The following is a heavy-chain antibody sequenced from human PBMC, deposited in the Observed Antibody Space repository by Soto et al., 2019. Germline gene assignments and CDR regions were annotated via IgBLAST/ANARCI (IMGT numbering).Heavy chain of an antibody. CDR2: ISYDGSNK. CDR3: ARDVPSHY. J-gene: IGHJ4*02. Sequence: QVQLVESGGGVVQPGRSLRLSCAASGFTFSSYARHRVRHAPGKGLEWVAVISYDGSNKYYADSVKGRFTISRDNSKNTLYLQMNSLSAEDTAVYYCARDVPSHYWGQGTLVTVSS. CDR1: GFTFSSYA. V-gene: IGHV3-30-3*01. D-gene: IGHD2-2*01.